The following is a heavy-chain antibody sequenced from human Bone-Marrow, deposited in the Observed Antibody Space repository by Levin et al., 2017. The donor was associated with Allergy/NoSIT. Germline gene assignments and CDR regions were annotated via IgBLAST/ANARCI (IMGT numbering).Heavy chain of an antibody. CDR2: ISAYNGKT. Sequence: GESLKISCKASGYDFSTSGLVWVRQAPGQRPEWMGWISAYNGKTDYAQKFKGRLSMTTDTSTSTAYMEMRGLTSDDTAVYYCARDPLSSRYGDYSGGWFDPWGQGTLVTVSS. CDR1: GYDFSTSG. D-gene: IGHD4-17*01. V-gene: IGHV1-18*01. CDR3: ARDPLSSRYGDYSGGWFDP. J-gene: IGHJ5*02.